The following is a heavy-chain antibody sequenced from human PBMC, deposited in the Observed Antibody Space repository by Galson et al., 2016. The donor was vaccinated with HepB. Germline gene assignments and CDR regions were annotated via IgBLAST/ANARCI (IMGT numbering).Heavy chain of an antibody. CDR2: ISSASSIK. J-gene: IGHJ5*02. V-gene: IGHV3-48*04. Sequence: SLRLSCADSGFTFNTYGMNWVRQAPGKGLEWVSYISSASSIKYYADSVKGRLTISRDNARHSLYLEMNSLRGEDTAMYYCARDYVPGAWGQGVLVTVSS. CDR3: ARDYVPGA. D-gene: IGHD3-10*01. CDR1: GFTFNTYG.